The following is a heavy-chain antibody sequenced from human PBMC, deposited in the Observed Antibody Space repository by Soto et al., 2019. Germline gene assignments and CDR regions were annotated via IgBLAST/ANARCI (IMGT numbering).Heavy chain of an antibody. Sequence: HPGGSLRLSCAASGFTFSSYGMHWVRQAPGKGLEWVAVISYDGSNKYYADSVKGRFTISRDNSKNTLYLQMNSLRAEDTAVYYCAKDTITMIPYYGMDVWGQGTTVTVSS. J-gene: IGHJ6*02. CDR2: ISYDGSNK. D-gene: IGHD3-22*01. V-gene: IGHV3-30*18. CDR3: AKDTITMIPYYGMDV. CDR1: GFTFSSYG.